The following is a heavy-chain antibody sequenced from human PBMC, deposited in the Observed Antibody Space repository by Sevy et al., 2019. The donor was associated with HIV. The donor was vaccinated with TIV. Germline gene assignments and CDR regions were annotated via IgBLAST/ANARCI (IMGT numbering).Heavy chain of an antibody. CDR2: ISSSSSSYI. D-gene: IGHD3-10*01. CDR1: GFTFSSYS. V-gene: IGHV3-21*01. CDR3: ARGSLRITMVRGKFDY. Sequence: GGSLRLSCAASGFTFSSYSMNWVRQAPGKGLEWVSSISSSSSSYIYYADSVKGRFTISRDNAKNSLYLQMNSLRAEDTAVYYCARGSLRITMVRGKFDYWGQGTLVTVSS. J-gene: IGHJ4*02.